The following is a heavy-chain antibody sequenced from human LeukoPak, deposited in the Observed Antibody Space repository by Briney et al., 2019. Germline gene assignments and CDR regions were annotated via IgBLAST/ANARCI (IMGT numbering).Heavy chain of an antibody. V-gene: IGHV3-11*01. CDR3: ARVVVAATNWFDP. D-gene: IGHD2-15*01. J-gene: IGHJ5*02. CDR1: GFTFSDYY. Sequence: GGSLRLSCAASGFTFSDYYMSWIRQAPGKGLEWVSYISSSGSTIYYADSVKGRFTISRDNAKNSPYLQMNSLRAEDTAVYYCARVVVAATNWFDPWGQGTLVTVFS. CDR2: ISSSGSTI.